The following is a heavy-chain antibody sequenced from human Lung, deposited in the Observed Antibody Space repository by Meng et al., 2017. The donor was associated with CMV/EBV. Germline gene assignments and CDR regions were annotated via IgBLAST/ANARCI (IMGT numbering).Heavy chain of an antibody. Sequence: GGSLRLXXKGSGYSFTSYWIGWVRQMPGKGLEWMGIIYPGDSDTRYSPSFQGQVTISADKSISTAYLQWSSLKASDTAMYYCARKEESYSSSGFDYWGQGTXVTVSS. CDR1: GYSFTSYW. V-gene: IGHV5-51*01. D-gene: IGHD6-6*01. CDR3: ARKEESYSSSGFDY. J-gene: IGHJ4*02. CDR2: IYPGDSDT.